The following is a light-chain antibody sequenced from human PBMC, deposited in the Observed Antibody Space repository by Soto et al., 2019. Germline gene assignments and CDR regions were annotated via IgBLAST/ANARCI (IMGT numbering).Light chain of an antibody. Sequence: DIQMTQSPSSLSASLGDRVTITCRASQSLSRDLNWYQQKLGKAPKLLIYDASNLETGVPSRLSGSRSGTYLTFTISSIQPADIATSYCQQSRHLITFGQGTRLYIK. CDR1: QSLSRD. CDR3: QQSRHLIT. V-gene: IGKV1-33*01. J-gene: IGKJ5*01. CDR2: DAS.